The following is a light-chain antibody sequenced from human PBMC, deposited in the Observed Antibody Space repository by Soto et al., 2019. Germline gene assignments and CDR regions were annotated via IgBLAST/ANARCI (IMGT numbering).Light chain of an antibody. CDR1: RSVSSN. V-gene: IGKV3-15*01. Sequence: EIVLTQSPATLSLSPGESATLSCRATRSVSSNLAWYQQKPGQAPSLLIYGASTRATGTPARFSGSGSGTEFTLTISSLQSEDFAVYYCQQYNKWHRTFAQGTKVDIK. CDR2: GAS. CDR3: QQYNKWHRT. J-gene: IGKJ1*01.